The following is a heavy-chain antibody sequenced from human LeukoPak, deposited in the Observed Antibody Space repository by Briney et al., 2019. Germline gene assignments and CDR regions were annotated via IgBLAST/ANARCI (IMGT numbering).Heavy chain of an antibody. CDR2: IYYSGST. Sequence: SETLSLTCTVSGGSISSGDYYWSWIRQPPGKGLEWIGYIYYSGSTNYNPSLKSRVTISVDTSKNQFSLKLSSVTAADTAVYYCARVSTRSQRRIWGQGTMVTVSS. D-gene: IGHD6-19*01. J-gene: IGHJ3*02. V-gene: IGHV4-61*08. CDR1: GGSISSGDYY. CDR3: ARVSTRSQRRI.